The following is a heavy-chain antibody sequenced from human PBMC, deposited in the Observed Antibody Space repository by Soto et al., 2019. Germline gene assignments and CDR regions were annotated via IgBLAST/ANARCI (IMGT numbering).Heavy chain of an antibody. Sequence: EVQLVESGGGLVQXGXXLRLLCAVSGFTVSSNYMGWVRQAPGKGLEWVSVIYSGGSTYYADSVKGRFTISRDNSKNTLYLEMNSLRAEDTAVYYSARDPYYWGQGTLVTVSS. V-gene: IGHV3-66*01. CDR3: ARDPYY. J-gene: IGHJ4*02. CDR1: GFTVSSNY. CDR2: IYSGGST.